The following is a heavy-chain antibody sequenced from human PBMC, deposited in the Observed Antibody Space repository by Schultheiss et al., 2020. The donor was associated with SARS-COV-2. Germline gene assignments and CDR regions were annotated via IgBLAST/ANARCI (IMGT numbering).Heavy chain of an antibody. D-gene: IGHD2-2*02. Sequence: GESLKISCTASGFKFGDYAMTWVRQAPGKGLEWVASIRSQTYGGTTDYAASVRGRFTVSRHDSRGIAYLQMSGLKDVDTGVYYCTKAVVPASIATFDYWGPGTLVTVSS. CDR2: IRSQTYGGTT. J-gene: IGHJ4*02. CDR3: TKAVVPASIATFDY. CDR1: GFKFGDYA. V-gene: IGHV3-49*04.